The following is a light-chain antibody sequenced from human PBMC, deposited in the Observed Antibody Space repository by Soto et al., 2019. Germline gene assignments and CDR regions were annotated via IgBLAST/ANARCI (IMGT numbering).Light chain of an antibody. J-gene: IGLJ3*02. Sequence: QPVLTQPPSVSGAPGQRVTISCTGSSSNIGAGYDVHWYQQLPGTAPKLLMYGNSNRPSGVPDRISGSKSGTSASLAITGLQAEDEADYYCQSYDSSLSGWVFGGGTKVTVL. CDR1: SSNIGAGYD. CDR2: GNS. CDR3: QSYDSSLSGWV. V-gene: IGLV1-40*01.